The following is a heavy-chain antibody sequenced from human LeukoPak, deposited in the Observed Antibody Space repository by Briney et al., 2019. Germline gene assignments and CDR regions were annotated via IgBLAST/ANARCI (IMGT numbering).Heavy chain of an antibody. V-gene: IGHV1-2*02. CDR2: INPNSGGT. J-gene: IGHJ4*02. CDR3: ATGAGGTYSPQYFFDY. D-gene: IGHD1-26*01. Sequence: ASVKVSCKASGYTFTGYYMHWVRQAPGQGLEWMGWINPNSGGTNYAQKFQGRVTMTRDTSISTAYMELSRLRSDDTAVYYCATGAGGTYSPQYFFDYWDQGTLVTVSS. CDR1: GYTFTGYY.